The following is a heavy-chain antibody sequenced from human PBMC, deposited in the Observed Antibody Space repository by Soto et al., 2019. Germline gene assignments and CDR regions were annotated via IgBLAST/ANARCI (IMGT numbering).Heavy chain of an antibody. Sequence: SSVKVSCKASGGTFSSYAISWVRQAPGQGLEWMGGIIPIFGTANYAQKFQGRVTITADESTSTAYMELSSLRSEDTALYYCARGKLATLTDFWGQGTLVSVSS. CDR2: IIPIFGTA. V-gene: IGHV1-69*13. D-gene: IGHD5-12*01. CDR3: ARGKLATLTDF. CDR1: GGTFSSYA. J-gene: IGHJ1*01.